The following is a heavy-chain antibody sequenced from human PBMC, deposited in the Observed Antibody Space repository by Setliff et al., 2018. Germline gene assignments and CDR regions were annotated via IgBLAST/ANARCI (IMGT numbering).Heavy chain of an antibody. CDR2: IFTTGDT. CDR3: ARPSKYYDILTGYYHNWFDP. V-gene: IGHV4-61*02. J-gene: IGHJ5*02. D-gene: IGHD3-9*01. Sequence: SETLSLTCTVSVGSIRSPGYYWNWIRQPAGKGLEWIGRIFTTGDTSYNPSLQSRVTISLDKSKSQFSLKLSSVTAADTAVYYCARPSKYYDILTGYYHNWFDPWGQGTQVTVSS. CDR1: VGSIRSPGYY.